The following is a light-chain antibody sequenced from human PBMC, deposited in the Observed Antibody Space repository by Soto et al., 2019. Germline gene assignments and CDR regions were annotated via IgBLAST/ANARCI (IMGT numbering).Light chain of an antibody. V-gene: IGKV3-11*01. CDR2: HTS. CDR1: ENVGSY. CDR3: QQAGNRPPRT. Sequence: EVVLTQSPATLSLSPGESATLSCRASENVGSYLAWYQQRPDQAPRLVVYHTSTRATGIPARFSGSRSGTAFTLTISSLEPEDFAVYYCQQAGNRPPRTFGQGTKVEIK. J-gene: IGKJ1*01.